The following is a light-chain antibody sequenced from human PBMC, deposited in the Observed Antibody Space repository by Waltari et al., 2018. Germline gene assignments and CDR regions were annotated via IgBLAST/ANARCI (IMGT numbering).Light chain of an antibody. J-gene: IGKJ2*01. CDR3: QQYNQWPPLYT. Sequence: ETVMTQSPATLSVSPGERATLSCRASQSVSSNLAWYQQKPGQAPRLLIYGASTRATGIPARFSGSGSGTEFTLTISSLQSEDCAVYYCQQYNQWPPLYTFGQGTKLEIK. V-gene: IGKV3-15*01. CDR2: GAS. CDR1: QSVSSN.